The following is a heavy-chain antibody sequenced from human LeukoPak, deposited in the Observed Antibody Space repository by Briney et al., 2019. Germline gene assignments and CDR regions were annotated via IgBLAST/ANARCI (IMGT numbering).Heavy chain of an antibody. V-gene: IGHV3-11*04. CDR1: GFTFSDYY. D-gene: IGHD2-2*02. CDR2: ISSSGSTI. Sequence: PGGSLRLSCAASGFTFSDYYMSWIRQAPGKGLEWVSYISSSGSTIYYADSVKGRFTISRDNAKNSLYLQMNSLRAEDTAVYYCARELEYCSSTSCYTLDYWGQGTLVTVSS. J-gene: IGHJ4*02. CDR3: ARELEYCSSTSCYTLDY.